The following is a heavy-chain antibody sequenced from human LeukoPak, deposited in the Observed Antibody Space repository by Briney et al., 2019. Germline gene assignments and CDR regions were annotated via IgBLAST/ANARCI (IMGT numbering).Heavy chain of an antibody. D-gene: IGHD3-22*01. CDR2: ISPDEPEI. CDR1: GFSSSRYW. Sequence: GESLKTSCKTSGFSSSRYWIAWVRQMPGQGREWMGIISPDEPEIRSSPSFQGQVTISADKSISTAFLQWSSLKASDTAIYFCARRTYFDTRHFDYWGQGTPVTVSS. CDR3: ARRTYFDTRHFDY. J-gene: IGHJ4*02. V-gene: IGHV5-51*01.